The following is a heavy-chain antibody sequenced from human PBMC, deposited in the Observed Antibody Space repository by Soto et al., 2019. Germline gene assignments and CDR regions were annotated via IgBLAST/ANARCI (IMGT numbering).Heavy chain of an antibody. Sequence: ASVKVSCKASGYTFPGYYMHWVRQAPGQGLEWMGWINPNSGGTNYAQKFQGWVTMTRDTSISTAYMELSRLRSDDTAVYYCARDRRSDFWSGYPMYYFDYWGQGTLVTVSS. D-gene: IGHD3-3*01. V-gene: IGHV1-2*04. J-gene: IGHJ4*02. CDR1: GYTFPGYY. CDR2: INPNSGGT. CDR3: ARDRRSDFWSGYPMYYFDY.